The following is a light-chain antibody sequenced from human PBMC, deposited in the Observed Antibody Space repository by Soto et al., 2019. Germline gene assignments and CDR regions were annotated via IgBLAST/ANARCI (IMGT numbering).Light chain of an antibody. Sequence: VLTQSPGTLSLSPGERATLSCRASRSVSSNYLGWYQQKPGQAPRLLIYAVSTRATGIPDRFTGGGSGTDFTLTISRMEPEDFAVYYCQQYGSSGTFGQGTKVDIK. CDR2: AVS. V-gene: IGKV3-20*01. CDR1: RSVSSNY. J-gene: IGKJ1*01. CDR3: QQYGSSGT.